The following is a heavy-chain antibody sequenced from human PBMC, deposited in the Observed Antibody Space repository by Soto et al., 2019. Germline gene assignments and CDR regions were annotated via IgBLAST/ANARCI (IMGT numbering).Heavy chain of an antibody. CDR3: ASRGYYYDSSGYPCVWY. D-gene: IGHD3-22*01. Sequence: PSESLSLTCTVSGGSISSSIYYWGWIRQPPGKGLEWIGSIYYSGSPYYNPSLKSRVTISVDTSKNQFSLKLSSVTAADTAVYYCASRGYYYDSSGYPCVWYWGQGTLVTVSS. CDR2: IYYSGSP. CDR1: GGSISSSIYY. J-gene: IGHJ4*02. V-gene: IGHV4-39*01.